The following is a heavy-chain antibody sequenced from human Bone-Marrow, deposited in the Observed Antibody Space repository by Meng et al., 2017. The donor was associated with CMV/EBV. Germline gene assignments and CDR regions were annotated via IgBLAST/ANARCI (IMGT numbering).Heavy chain of an antibody. CDR3: AKVRSSGWYFDY. D-gene: IGHD6-19*01. Sequence: CAASEFTFSSYAMSWVRQAPGKGLEWVSFIGGGGGNTFYEDSVKGRFTISRDNSKNTLYLQMNSLRAEDTAVYYCAKVRSSGWYFDYWGQGTLVTVSS. V-gene: IGHV3-23*01. CDR2: IGGGGGNT. J-gene: IGHJ4*02. CDR1: EFTFSSYA.